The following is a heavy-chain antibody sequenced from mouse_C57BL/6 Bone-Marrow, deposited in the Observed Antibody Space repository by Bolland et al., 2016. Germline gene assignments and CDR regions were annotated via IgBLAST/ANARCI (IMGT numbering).Heavy chain of an antibody. Sequence: GSTYYNPSLKSRISITRDTSKNQYYLQLNSVTTEDTATYYCARHGAQAGAMDYWGQGTS. CDR3: ARHGAQAGAMDY. J-gene: IGHJ4*01. D-gene: IGHD3-2*02. V-gene: IGHV3-8*01. CDR2: GST.